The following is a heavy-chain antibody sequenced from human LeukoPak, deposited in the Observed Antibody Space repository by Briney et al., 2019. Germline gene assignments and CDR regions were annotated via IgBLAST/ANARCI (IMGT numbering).Heavy chain of an antibody. J-gene: IGHJ4*02. CDR3: AKDGLNYFDY. CDR2: ISSDGTNK. V-gene: IGHV3-30*04. Sequence: PGGSLRLSCAASKFTFSSYDMHWVRQTPGKRLEWVALISSDGTNKYYADSVKGRFTISRDNSKNTLYLQMNRLSAEDTAVYYCAKDGLNYFDYWGQGTLVTVS. D-gene: IGHD4-17*01. CDR1: KFTFSSYD.